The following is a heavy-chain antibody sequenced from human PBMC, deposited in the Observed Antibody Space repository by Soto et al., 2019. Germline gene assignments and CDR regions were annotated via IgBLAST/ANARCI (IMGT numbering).Heavy chain of an antibody. CDR2: VSTNNADT. CDR1: GYTFTAYG. D-gene: IGHD3-22*01. Sequence: ASVKVSCKTSGYTFTAYGLAWLRQAPGQRPEWMGWVSTNNADTNYAQKFQGRVTMTTDRSTTTTYMELRSLRSDDTAVYYCARELNTGSSAYYSFAYWGQGTLVTVLL. CDR3: ARELNTGSSAYYSFAY. J-gene: IGHJ4*02. V-gene: IGHV1-18*01.